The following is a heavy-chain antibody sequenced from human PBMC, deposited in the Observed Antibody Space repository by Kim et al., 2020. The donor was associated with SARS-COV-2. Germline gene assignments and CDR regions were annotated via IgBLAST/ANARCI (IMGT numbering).Heavy chain of an antibody. CDR1: GGSISSYY. CDR2: IYYSGST. V-gene: IGHV4-59*08. CDR3: ARQGVGYYYDRMGMDV. Sequence: SETLSLTCTVSGGSISSYYWSWIRQPPGKGLEWIGYIYYSGSTNYNPSLKSRVTISVDTSKNQFSLKLSSVTAADTAVYYCARQGVGYYYDRMGMDVWGQGTTVTVSS. D-gene: IGHD3-22*01. J-gene: IGHJ6*02.